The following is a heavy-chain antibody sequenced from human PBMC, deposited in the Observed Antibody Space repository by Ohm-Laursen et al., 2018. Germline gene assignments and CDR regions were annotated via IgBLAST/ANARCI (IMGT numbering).Heavy chain of an antibody. J-gene: IGHJ4*02. V-gene: IGHV3-7*01. CDR1: GFTFSSYW. Sequence: GSLRLSCVASGFTFSSYWMNWVRQAPGKGLEWVASIKQDGSEKYYVDSVKGRFTMSRDNAKNSLYLQMNSLRAEDTAVYYCARRRGEYWGQGTLVTVSS. D-gene: IGHD6-25*01. CDR2: IKQDGSEK. CDR3: ARRRGEY.